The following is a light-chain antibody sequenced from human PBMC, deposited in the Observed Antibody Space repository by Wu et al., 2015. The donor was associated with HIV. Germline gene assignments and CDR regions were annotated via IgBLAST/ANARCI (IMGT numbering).Light chain of an antibody. J-gene: IGKJ3*01. CDR1: QSVSSY. V-gene: IGKV3-20*01. CDR3: QQYGSSPFT. CDR2: DAS. Sequence: EIVLTQFPATLSLSPGERATLSCRASQSVSSYLAWYQQKPGQAPRLLIYDASNRATGIPARFSGSGSGTDFTLTISRLEPEDFAVYYCQQYGSSPFTFGPGTKVDIK.